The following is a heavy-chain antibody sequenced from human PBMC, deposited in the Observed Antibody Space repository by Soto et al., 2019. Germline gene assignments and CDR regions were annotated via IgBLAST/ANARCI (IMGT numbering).Heavy chain of an antibody. CDR1: GFIFSNYG. CDR3: ARVGPGSGGDY. D-gene: IGHD1-26*01. CDR2: MSPDGSYE. J-gene: IGHJ4*01. Sequence: PGGSLRLSCVASGFIFSNYGMYWVRQAPGKGLEWVAVMSPDGSYEYYLDSVKGRFSTSRDTSKNTLHLQMDSLRPDDTAVYYCARVGPGSGGDYWGQGSLVTVSS. V-gene: IGHV3-30*03.